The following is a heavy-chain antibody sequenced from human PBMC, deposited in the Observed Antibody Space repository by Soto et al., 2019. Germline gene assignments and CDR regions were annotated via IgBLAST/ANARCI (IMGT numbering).Heavy chain of an antibody. CDR1: GGSVSSGSYY. CDR2: IYYSGST. CDR3: ARDRDVQQWLAYYYYGMDV. J-gene: IGHJ6*02. D-gene: IGHD6-19*01. Sequence: PSETLSLTCTVSGGSVSSGSYYWSWIRQPPGKGLEWIGYIYYSGSTNYNPSLKSRVTISVDTSKNQFSLKLSSVTAADTAVYYCARDRDVQQWLAYYYYGMDVWGQGTTVTVSS. V-gene: IGHV4-61*01.